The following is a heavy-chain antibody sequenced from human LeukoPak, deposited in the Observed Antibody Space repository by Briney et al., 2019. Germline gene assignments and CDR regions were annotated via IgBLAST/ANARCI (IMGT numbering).Heavy chain of an antibody. Sequence: PGGSLRLSCAASGFTFSNYAMSWVRQAPGKGLEWVSGISGSGGSTYYADSVKGRFTISRDNSKNTLYLQMNSLRAEDTAVYYCAKDQSNTVTTGVDYWGQGTLVTVSS. CDR3: AKDQSNTVTTGVDY. CDR1: GFTFSNYA. D-gene: IGHD4-17*01. V-gene: IGHV3-23*01. J-gene: IGHJ4*02. CDR2: ISGSGGST.